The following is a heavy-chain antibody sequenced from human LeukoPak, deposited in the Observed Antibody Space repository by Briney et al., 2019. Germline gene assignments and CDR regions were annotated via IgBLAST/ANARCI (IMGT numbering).Heavy chain of an antibody. V-gene: IGHV3-11*04. J-gene: IGHJ4*02. CDR2: ISNSVSNT. D-gene: IGHD3-3*01. CDR3: ARVAFDFWSGPDY. CDR1: GFTFRDYF. Sequence: GGSLRLSCAASGFTFRDYFMTWIRQAPGKGLEWVAYISNSVSNTRYADSVKGRFTISRDNAKNSFYLQMNSLRAEDTAVYYCARVAFDFWSGPDYWGQGTLVTVSS.